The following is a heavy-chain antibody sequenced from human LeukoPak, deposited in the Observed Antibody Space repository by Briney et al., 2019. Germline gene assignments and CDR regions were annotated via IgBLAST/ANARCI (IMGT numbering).Heavy chain of an antibody. V-gene: IGHV3-30*04. CDR1: GFTFSSYA. J-gene: IGHJ5*02. D-gene: IGHD3-3*01. CDR2: ISYDGSNK. CDR3: ARDHPDYDFWSGYYQFDP. Sequence: GGSLRLSCAASGFTFSSYAMHWVRQAPGKGLEWVAVISYDGSNKYYADSVKGRFTISRDNSKNTLYLQMNSLRAEDTAVYYCARDHPDYDFWSGYYQFDPWGQGTLVTVSS.